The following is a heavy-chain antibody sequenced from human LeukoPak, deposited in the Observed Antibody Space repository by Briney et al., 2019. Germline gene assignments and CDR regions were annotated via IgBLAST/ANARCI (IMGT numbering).Heavy chain of an antibody. CDR1: GYTFTCYY. CDR2: INPNSGGT. D-gene: IGHD2-21*02. CDR3: ARVWLYCGGDCYHPYDAFDI. V-gene: IGHV1-2*02. Sequence: ASVKVSCKASGYTFTCYYMHWVRQAPGQGLEWMGWINPNSGGTNYAQEFQGRVTMTRDTSISTAYMELSRLRSDDTAVYYCARVWLYCGGDCYHPYDAFDIWGQGTMVTVSS. J-gene: IGHJ3*02.